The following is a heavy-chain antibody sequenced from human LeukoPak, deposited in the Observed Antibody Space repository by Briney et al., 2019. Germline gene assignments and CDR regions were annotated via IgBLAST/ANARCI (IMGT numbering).Heavy chain of an antibody. CDR3: AGNYDFWSGYSY. J-gene: IGHJ4*02. Sequence: GSLRLSCAASGFTFSSYWMAWVRQAPGKGLEWIGYIYYSGSTYYNPSLKSRVTISVDTSKNQFSLKLSSVTAADTAVYYCAGNYDFWSGYSYWGQGTLVTVSS. D-gene: IGHD3-3*01. CDR2: IYYSGST. V-gene: IGHV4-59*01. CDR1: GFTFSSYW.